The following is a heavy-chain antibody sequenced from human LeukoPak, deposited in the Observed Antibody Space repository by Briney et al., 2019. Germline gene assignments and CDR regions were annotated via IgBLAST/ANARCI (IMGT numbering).Heavy chain of an antibody. CDR3: ARGAYQLLRGYSYGHFDY. Sequence: GGSLRLSCAASGFTFSSYGIHWVRQAPGKGLEWVTVISYDESKRYYADSVKGRFTISRDNSKNTLYLQMNSLRAEDTAVYYCARGAYQLLRGYSYGHFDYWGQGTLVTVSS. V-gene: IGHV3-30-3*01. J-gene: IGHJ4*02. D-gene: IGHD5-18*01. CDR1: GFTFSSYG. CDR2: ISYDESKR.